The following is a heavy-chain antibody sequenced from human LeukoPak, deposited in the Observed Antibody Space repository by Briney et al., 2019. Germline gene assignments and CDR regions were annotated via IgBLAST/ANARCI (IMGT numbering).Heavy chain of an antibody. CDR1: GYTFTSYY. Sequence: ASVKVPCKASGYTFTSYYMHWVRQAPGQGLEWMGIINPSGGSTSYAQKFQGRVTMTRDTSTSTVYMELSSLRSEDTAVYYCAREGGPHYYDSSGQTRDFDYWGQGTLVTVSS. CDR2: INPSGGST. CDR3: AREGGPHYYDSSGQTRDFDY. V-gene: IGHV1-46*01. D-gene: IGHD3-22*01. J-gene: IGHJ4*02.